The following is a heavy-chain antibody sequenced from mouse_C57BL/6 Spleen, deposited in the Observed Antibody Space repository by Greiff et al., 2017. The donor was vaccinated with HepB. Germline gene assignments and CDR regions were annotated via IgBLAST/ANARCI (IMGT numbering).Heavy chain of an antibody. CDR1: GYTFTSYW. V-gene: IGHV1-64*01. J-gene: IGHJ1*03. D-gene: IGHD2-1*01. Sequence: QVQLQQSGAELVKPGASVKLSCKASGYTFTSYWMHWVKQRPGQGLEWIGMIHPNSGSTNYNEKFKSKATLTVDKSSSTAYMQLSSLTSEDSAVYYCARSLIYYGNYEYFDVWGTGTTVTVSS. CDR3: ARSLIYYGNYEYFDV. CDR2: IHPNSGST.